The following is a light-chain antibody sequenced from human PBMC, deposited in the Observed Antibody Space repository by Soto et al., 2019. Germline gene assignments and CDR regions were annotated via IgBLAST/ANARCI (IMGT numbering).Light chain of an antibody. Sequence: DIQMTQSPSTLSASVGDRVTITWRASQSINSWLAWYQQKPGKAPQVLIYDSSSLQTGVPSRFSGSGSGTEFTLTIDSLQPEDFATYYCQRYNAFSQTFGQGTKVEI. CDR3: QRYNAFSQT. V-gene: IGKV1-5*01. CDR1: QSINSW. J-gene: IGKJ1*01. CDR2: DSS.